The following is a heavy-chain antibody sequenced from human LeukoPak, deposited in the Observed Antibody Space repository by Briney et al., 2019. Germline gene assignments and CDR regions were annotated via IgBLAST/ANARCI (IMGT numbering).Heavy chain of an antibody. Sequence: SETLSLTCAVYGGSFSGYYWSWIRQPPGKGLEWIGEINHSGSTNYNPSLKSRVTISVDTSKNQFSLKLNSVTAADTAVYYCAVLFYAVDYWGQGTLVTVSS. J-gene: IGHJ4*02. D-gene: IGHD3-16*01. CDR1: GGSFSGYY. V-gene: IGHV4-34*01. CDR3: AVLFYAVDY. CDR2: INHSGST.